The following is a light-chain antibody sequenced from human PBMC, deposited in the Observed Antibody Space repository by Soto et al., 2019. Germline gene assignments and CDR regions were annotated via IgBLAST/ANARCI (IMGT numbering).Light chain of an antibody. Sequence: QSVLTQPPSMSGAPGQRVTISCTGSSSNIGAGYDVHWYQQLPGTAPKLLIYSNSNRPSGVPDRFSGSKSGTAASLAITGLQAEDEADYYCKSYDSSLSGPRVFGGGTKVTVL. CDR3: KSYDSSLSGPRV. CDR2: SNS. J-gene: IGLJ3*02. V-gene: IGLV1-40*01. CDR1: SSNIGAGYD.